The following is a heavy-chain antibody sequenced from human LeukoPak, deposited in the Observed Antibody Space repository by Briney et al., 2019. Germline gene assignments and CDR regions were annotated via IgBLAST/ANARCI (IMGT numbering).Heavy chain of an antibody. D-gene: IGHD3-10*01. V-gene: IGHV3-23*01. Sequence: GGSLRLSCAASGFTFSNSALSWVRQAPGKGLEWVSDISGSGGSTYYADSAKGRFTISRDNSKNTLYLQMNSLKTEDTAVYYCTTEGYYGSGSYSVWGQGTLVTVSS. CDR1: GFTFSNSA. J-gene: IGHJ4*02. CDR2: ISGSGGST. CDR3: TTEGYYGSGSYSV.